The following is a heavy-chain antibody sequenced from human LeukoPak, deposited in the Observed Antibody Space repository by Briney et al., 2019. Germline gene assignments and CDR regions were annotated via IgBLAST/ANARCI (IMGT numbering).Heavy chain of an antibody. V-gene: IGHV1-69*05. J-gene: IGHJ5*02. CDR2: IIPIFDTA. CDR1: GGTLSSYA. Sequence: GASVKVSCKASGGTLSSYAISWVRQAPGQGLEWMGGIIPIFDTAKYAQKFQDRVTITTDESTSTAYMELSSLRSEDTAVYYCARGNCSSTSCYLWFDPWGQGTLVTVSS. D-gene: IGHD2-2*01. CDR3: ARGNCSSTSCYLWFDP.